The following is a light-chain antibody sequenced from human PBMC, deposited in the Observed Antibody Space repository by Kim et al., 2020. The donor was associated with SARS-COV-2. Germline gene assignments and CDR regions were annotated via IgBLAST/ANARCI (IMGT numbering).Light chain of an antibody. CDR1: QSVNSN. V-gene: IGKV3-15*01. J-gene: IGKJ4*01. CDR3: QRYNNCLLT. Sequence: PGESVTLSCRASQSVNSNLAGYQKRLGKAPRFPFSGASTRATGVPASFSGGGPGTESTSTTNSLHSEDFAFNYCQRYNNCLLTFAEGTRGDI. CDR2: GAS.